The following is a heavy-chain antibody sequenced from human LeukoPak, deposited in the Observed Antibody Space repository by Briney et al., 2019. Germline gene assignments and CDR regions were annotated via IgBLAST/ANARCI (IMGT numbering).Heavy chain of an antibody. CDR2: INPNSGDT. J-gene: IGHJ3*01. CDR3: ARVDSGHDYGPS. Sequence: ASVKVSCKASGYTFTAYYIHWVRQVPGQGLEWMGRINPNSGDTDYAQKFQGRVIMTRDTSISTAYMEVSRLRSDDTAVYYCARVDSGHDYGPSWGQGTTVRVSS. V-gene: IGHV1-2*06. D-gene: IGHD5-12*01. CDR1: GYTFTAYY.